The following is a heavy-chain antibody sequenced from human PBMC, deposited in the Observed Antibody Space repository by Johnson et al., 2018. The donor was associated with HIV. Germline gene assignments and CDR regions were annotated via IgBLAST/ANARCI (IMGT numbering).Heavy chain of an antibody. V-gene: IGHV3-72*01. D-gene: IGHD5-18*01. J-gene: IGHJ3*01. CDR3: AKARGYNYFIDAFDG. CDR1: GFTFTNAW. Sequence: VQLVESGGGFIKPGGSLRLSCAASGFTFTNAWMHWVRQAPGKGLEWVGRTRNKANSYTNEYAASVKGRFTISRDDSKNSLYLQIKSLRAEDTAMYYCAKARGYNYFIDAFDGWGQGTLVTVSS. CDR2: TRNKANSYTN.